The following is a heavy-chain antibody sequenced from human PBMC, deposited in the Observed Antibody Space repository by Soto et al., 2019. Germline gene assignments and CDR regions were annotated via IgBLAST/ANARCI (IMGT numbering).Heavy chain of an antibody. CDR1: GGTFSNYA. CDR2: IIPIFDTA. D-gene: IGHD5-12*01. J-gene: IGHJ4*02. V-gene: IGHV1-69*01. Sequence: QVQLVQSGAEVKKPGSSVKVSCKASGGTFSNYAINWVRQAPGQGLEWMGGIIPIFDTANYAQKFQGRVTITADESTSTAYLDLSSLRSEDTALYYCARPVEMATISRSYLFYWGRGTLVTVSS. CDR3: ARPVEMATISRSYLFY.